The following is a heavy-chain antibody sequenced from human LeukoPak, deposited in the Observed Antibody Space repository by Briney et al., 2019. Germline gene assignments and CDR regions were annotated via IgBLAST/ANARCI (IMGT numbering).Heavy chain of an antibody. V-gene: IGHV4-4*07. CDR3: ARARIAAAGYNWFDP. CDR1: GGSISSYY. CDR2: IHTSGST. J-gene: IGHJ5*02. Sequence: PSETLSLTCTVSGGSISSYYWSWIRQPAGKGLEWIGRIHTSGSTNYNPSLKSRVTMSVDTSKNQFSLKLSSVTAADTAVYYCARARIAAAGYNWFDPWGQGTLVTVSS. D-gene: IGHD6-13*01.